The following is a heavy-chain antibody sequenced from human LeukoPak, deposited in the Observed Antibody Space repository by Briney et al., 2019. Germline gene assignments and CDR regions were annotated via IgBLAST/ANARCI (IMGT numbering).Heavy chain of an antibody. CDR2: TTGSGATT. J-gene: IGHJ2*01. V-gene: IGHV3-23*01. CDR1: GFTFSSYV. CDR3: ARSWYFDL. Sequence: GGSLRLSCAASGFTFSSYVMTWVRQAPGKGLEWVTTTTGSGATTDYADSVKGRFTISRDNSKNMLSLQMNSLRAEDTAVYYCARSWYFDLWGRGTLVTASS.